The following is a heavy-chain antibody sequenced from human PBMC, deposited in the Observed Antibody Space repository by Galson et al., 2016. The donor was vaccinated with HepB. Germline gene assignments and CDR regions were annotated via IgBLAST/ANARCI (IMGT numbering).Heavy chain of an antibody. CDR3: ARREGWGYYYGMDV. J-gene: IGHJ6*02. CDR2: INAHSGGT. D-gene: IGHD6-19*01. V-gene: IGHV1-2*02. CDR1: GYSFDDYY. Sequence: SVKVSCKASGYSFDDYYIHWVRQAPGQGLEWMGGINAHSGGTNYAQKFQGRVTVTRDSSVQTAYMEMRRLRSDDTAVYYCARREGWGYYYGMDVWGQGTTVAVSS.